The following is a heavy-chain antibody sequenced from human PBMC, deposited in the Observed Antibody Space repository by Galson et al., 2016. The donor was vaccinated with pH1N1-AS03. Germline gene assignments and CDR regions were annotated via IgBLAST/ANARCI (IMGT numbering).Heavy chain of an antibody. CDR3: AGGTSDAFDV. D-gene: IGHD1-1*01. J-gene: IGHJ3*01. CDR2: ISTYNSET. V-gene: IGHV1-18*01. CDR1: DYTYT. Sequence: SVKVSCKASDYTYTISWVRQAPGQGLEWMGYISTYNSETHYSQKFRGRITMTTDTSTRIAYKELRSLTSDDTALYFCAGGTSDAFDVWGQGTVVTVSP.